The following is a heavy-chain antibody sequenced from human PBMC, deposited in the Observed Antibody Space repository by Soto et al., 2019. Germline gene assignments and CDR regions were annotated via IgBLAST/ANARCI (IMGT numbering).Heavy chain of an antibody. CDR2: ISGSGGST. D-gene: IGHD1-26*01. Sequence: VGSLRLSCAASGFTFSSYAMSWVRQAPGKGLEWVAVISGSGGSTYYADSVKGRFTISRDNSKNTLYLQMNSLRAEDTAVYYCAKDQSSGSYFDYWGPGAMLTV. V-gene: IGHV3-23*01. J-gene: IGHJ4*02. CDR3: AKDQSSGSYFDY. CDR1: GFTFSSYA.